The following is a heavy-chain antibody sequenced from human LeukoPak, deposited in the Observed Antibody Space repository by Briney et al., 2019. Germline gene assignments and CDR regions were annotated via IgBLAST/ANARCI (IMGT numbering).Heavy chain of an antibody. J-gene: IGHJ4*02. Sequence: TSQTLSLTCTISGGSISSGSYYWSWIRQPPGKGLEWIGYIYYSGSTNYNPSLKSRVTISVDTSKNQFSLKLSSVTAADTAVYYCARGYVDTAMVTPFDYWGQGTLVTVSS. CDR3: ARGYVDTAMVTPFDY. CDR2: IYYSGST. CDR1: GGSISSGSYY. D-gene: IGHD5-18*01. V-gene: IGHV4-61*01.